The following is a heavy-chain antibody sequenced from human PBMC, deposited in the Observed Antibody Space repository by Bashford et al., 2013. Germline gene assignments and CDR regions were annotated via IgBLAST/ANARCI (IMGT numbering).Heavy chain of an antibody. J-gene: IGHJ4*02. V-gene: IGHV3-49*03. CDR3: ARDRDGYNYGRGFDY. CDR2: IRHKAYGGTA. Sequence: GSLRLSCTASGLIFGDYSMSWFRQAPGKGLEWVGFIRHKAYGGTAEYGASVRGRFTISRDDSKSTAYLQMNNLRAEDTAVYYCARDRDGYNYGRGFDYWGQGTLVTVSS. D-gene: IGHD5-24*01. CDR1: GLIFGDYS.